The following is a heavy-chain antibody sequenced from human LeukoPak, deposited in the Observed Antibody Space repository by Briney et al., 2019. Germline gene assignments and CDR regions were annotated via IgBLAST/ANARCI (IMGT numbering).Heavy chain of an antibody. CDR2: IWYDEGSK. J-gene: IGHJ5*02. D-gene: IGHD2-2*03. Sequence: PGGSLRLSCAASGLSFSTYGMHWVRQAPGKGLEWVAVIWYDEGSKYFADSVKGRFTISRDNSKNTLYLQMNSLRVEDTAVYYCAKDGGGYCSSTSCSGSWFDPWGQGTLVTVSS. CDR1: GLSFSTYG. V-gene: IGHV3-33*06. CDR3: AKDGGGYCSSTSCSGSWFDP.